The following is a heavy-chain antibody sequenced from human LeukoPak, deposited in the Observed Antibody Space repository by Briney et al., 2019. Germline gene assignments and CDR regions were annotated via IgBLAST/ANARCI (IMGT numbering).Heavy chain of an antibody. Sequence: ASVKVSCKASGGTFSSYAISWVRQAPGQGLEWMGWINPNSGGTNYAQKFQGRVTMTRDTSISTAYMELSRLRSDDTAVYYCARDFWFGELFSLFDYWGQGTLVTVSS. D-gene: IGHD3-10*01. V-gene: IGHV1-2*02. CDR1: GGTFSSYA. CDR3: ARDFWFGELFSLFDY. J-gene: IGHJ4*02. CDR2: INPNSGGT.